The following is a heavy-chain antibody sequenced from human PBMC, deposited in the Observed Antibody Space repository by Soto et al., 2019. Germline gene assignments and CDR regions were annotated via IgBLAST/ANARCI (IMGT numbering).Heavy chain of an antibody. J-gene: IGHJ4*02. V-gene: IGHV3-73*01. CDR1: GFTFSGSA. CDR3: TRHPVDY. CDR2: IRSKVNSYAT. Sequence: EVQLVESGGGLVQPGGSLKLSCAASGFTFSGSAMHWVRQASGKGLEWVGRIRSKVNSYATEYAASVKGRFTISRDDSKNTAYLEMHSLKTEDTAVYYCTRHPVDYWGQGTLVTLSS.